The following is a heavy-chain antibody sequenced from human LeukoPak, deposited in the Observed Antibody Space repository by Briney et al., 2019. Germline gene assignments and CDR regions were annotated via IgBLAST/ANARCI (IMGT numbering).Heavy chain of an antibody. D-gene: IGHD2/OR15-2a*01. V-gene: IGHV3-64D*06. CDR3: VKTPYSSTWYVGDY. J-gene: IGHJ4*02. Sequence: PGGSLRLSCSASGFTFSSYAMHWVRQAAGEGLEYVSAINSDGDSTYYADSVKGRFTISRDNSKNTLYLQMNSLRPEDSAVYYCVKTPYSSTWYVGDYWGQGTLVTVSS. CDR2: INSDGDST. CDR1: GFTFSSYA.